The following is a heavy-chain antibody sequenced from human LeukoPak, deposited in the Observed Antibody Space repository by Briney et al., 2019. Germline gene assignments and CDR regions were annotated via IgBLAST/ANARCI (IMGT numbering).Heavy chain of an antibody. CDR1: GFSFYDYP. V-gene: IGHV3-43*02. D-gene: IGHD2-15*01. CDR3: VKEIDTLGTNAFDI. Sequence: PGGSLRLSCAASGFSFYDYPMHWVRQAPGKGLECVSLISGDGVKTYYADSVRGRFTISRDNSKDSLYLQMNSLRTEDTAMYYCVKEIDTLGTNAFDIWGQGTMVTVSS. J-gene: IGHJ3*02. CDR2: ISGDGVKT.